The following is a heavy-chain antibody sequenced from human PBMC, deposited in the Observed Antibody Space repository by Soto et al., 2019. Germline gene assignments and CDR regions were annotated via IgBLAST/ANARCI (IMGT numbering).Heavy chain of an antibody. D-gene: IGHD2-2*01. Sequence: SETLSLTCTVSGGSISSSSYYWGWIRQPPGKGLEWIGSIYYSGTTYYNPSLKSRVTISVDRSKNQFSLKLSSVTAADTAVYYCARAGSSFWRGWFDPWGQGTLVNVSS. CDR1: GGSISSSSYY. V-gene: IGHV4-39*07. J-gene: IGHJ5*02. CDR2: IYYSGTT. CDR3: ARAGSSFWRGWFDP.